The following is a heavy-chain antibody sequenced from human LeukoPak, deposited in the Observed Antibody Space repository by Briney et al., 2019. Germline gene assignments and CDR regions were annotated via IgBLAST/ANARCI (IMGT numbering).Heavy chain of an antibody. V-gene: IGHV1-2*06. J-gene: IGHJ4*02. CDR2: INPNSGGT. Sequence: ASVKVSCKASGYTFTGYYMHWVRQAPGQGLEWMGRINPNSGGTNYAQKFQGRVTMTRDTSISTAYMELSRLRSDDTAVYYCARDTVTTNPSPSFDYWGKGTLVTVSS. CDR3: ARDTVTTNPSPSFDY. CDR1: GYTFTGYY. D-gene: IGHD4-17*01.